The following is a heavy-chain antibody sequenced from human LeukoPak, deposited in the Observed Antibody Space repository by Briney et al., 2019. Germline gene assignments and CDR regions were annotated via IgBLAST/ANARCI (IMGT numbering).Heavy chain of an antibody. D-gene: IGHD4-17*01. V-gene: IGHV4-31*03. CDR1: GVSISSGGYY. CDR2: IYYSGST. Sequence: SETLSLTCTVSGVSISSGGYYWSWIRQHPGKGLEWIGYIYYSGSTYYNPSLKSRVTISVDTSKNQFSLKLSFVTAADTAVYYCARGLTTVTFPDAFDIWGQGTMVTVSS. J-gene: IGHJ3*02. CDR3: ARGLTTVTFPDAFDI.